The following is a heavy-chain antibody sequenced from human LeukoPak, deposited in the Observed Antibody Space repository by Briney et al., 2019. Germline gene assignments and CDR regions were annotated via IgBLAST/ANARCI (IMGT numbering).Heavy chain of an antibody. J-gene: IGHJ4*02. Sequence: GASVKVSCKASGYTFNHHGISWVRQAPGQGLEWLGWISCYNGDTHYAQKFRGRVTMTTDTSTTTASMELRSLRSDDTALYYCARDPTNTSGRYAFFDYWGQGTLVTVSS. D-gene: IGHD6-19*01. CDR3: ARDPTNTSGRYAFFDY. V-gene: IGHV1-18*01. CDR2: ISCYNGDT. CDR1: GYTFNHHG.